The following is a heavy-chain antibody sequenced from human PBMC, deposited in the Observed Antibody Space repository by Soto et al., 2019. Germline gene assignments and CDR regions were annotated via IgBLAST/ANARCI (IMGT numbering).Heavy chain of an antibody. Sequence: ASVKVSCKASGGTFSSYAISWVRQAPGQGLEWMGGIIPIFGTANYAQKFQGRVTITADKSTSTAYMELSSLRSEDTAVYYCASSVDTAYHYWGQGTLVTVSS. CDR3: ASSVDTAYHY. V-gene: IGHV1-69*06. CDR2: IIPIFGTA. J-gene: IGHJ4*02. CDR1: GGTFSSYA. D-gene: IGHD5-18*01.